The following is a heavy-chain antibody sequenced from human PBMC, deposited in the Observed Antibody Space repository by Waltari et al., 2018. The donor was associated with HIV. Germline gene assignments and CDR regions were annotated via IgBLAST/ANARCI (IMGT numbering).Heavy chain of an antibody. CDR1: GYTFTSYD. V-gene: IGHV1-8*01. J-gene: IGHJ4*02. CDR3: ARALGRGYCSSTSCFFDY. Sequence: QVQLVQSGAEVKKPGASVKVSCKASGYTFTSYDINWVRPATGQGLEWVGWINPNSGNTGYAQKCQGRGTMTRDTSISTAYMELSSLRSDDTAVYYCARALGRGYCSSTSCFFDYWGQGPLVTVSS. D-gene: IGHD2-2*01. CDR2: INPNSGNT.